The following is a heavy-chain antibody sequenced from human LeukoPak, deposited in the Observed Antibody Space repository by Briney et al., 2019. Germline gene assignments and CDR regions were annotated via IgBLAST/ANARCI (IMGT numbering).Heavy chain of an antibody. CDR2: ISGSSGST. J-gene: IGHJ4*02. D-gene: IGHD3-10*01. V-gene: IGHV3-23*01. CDR1: GFTFSSYG. CDR3: AKLSTMVRGATDY. Sequence: GGSLRLSCAASGFTFSSYGMSWVRQAPGKGLEWVSAISGSSGSTYYADSVKGRFTISRDNSKNTLYLQMNSLRAEDTAVYYCAKLSTMVRGATDYWGQGTLVTVSS.